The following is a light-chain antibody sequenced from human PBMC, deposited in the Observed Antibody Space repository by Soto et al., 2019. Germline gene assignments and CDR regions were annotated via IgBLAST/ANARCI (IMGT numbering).Light chain of an antibody. Sequence: QSVLTQPPSVSAAPGQKVTISCSGSSSNIGGNSVSWYQQLPGTAPKLLIYDDNKRPSRIPDRFSGSKSGTSATLGITGFQTGDEADYYCGSWDSSPSAYVFGTVTKVTVL. J-gene: IGLJ1*01. CDR2: DDN. CDR3: GSWDSSPSAYV. V-gene: IGLV1-51*01. CDR1: SSNIGGNS.